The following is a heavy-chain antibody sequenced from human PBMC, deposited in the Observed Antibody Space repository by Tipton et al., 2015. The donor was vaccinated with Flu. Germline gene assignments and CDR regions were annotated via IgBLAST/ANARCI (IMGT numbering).Heavy chain of an antibody. V-gene: IGHV4-61*01. D-gene: IGHD4-23*01. CDR3: ATEYRGGGNRYYFDY. CDR1: GASISSRSYY. J-gene: IGHJ4*02. CDR2: IYYSGST. Sequence: TLSLTCTVSGASISSRSYYWGWIRQPPGKGLEWIGCIYYSGSTNYNPSLKSRVTISVDTSKNQFSLKLSSVTAADTAVYYCATEYRGGGNRYYFDYWGQGTLVTVSS.